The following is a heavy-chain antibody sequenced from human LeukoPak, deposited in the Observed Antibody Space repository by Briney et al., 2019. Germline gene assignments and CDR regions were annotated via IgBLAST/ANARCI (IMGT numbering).Heavy chain of an antibody. CDR2: INIDGSST. CDR1: GFTFSSYW. CDR3: AKDIWGYMDV. D-gene: IGHD3-16*01. J-gene: IGHJ6*03. V-gene: IGHV3-74*01. Sequence: GGSLRLSCAASGFTFSSYWVHWVRQVPGKGLVWVSHINIDGSSTAYADSVKGRFTISRDNAKNTLYLQMNSLRAEDTAVYYCAKDIWGYMDVWGKGTTVTVSS.